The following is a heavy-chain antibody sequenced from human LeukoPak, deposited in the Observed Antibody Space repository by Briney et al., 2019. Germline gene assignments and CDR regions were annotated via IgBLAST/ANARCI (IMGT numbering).Heavy chain of an antibody. CDR2: IYYSGST. V-gene: IGHV4-59*01. D-gene: IGHD2-8*02. Sequence: PSETLSLTCTVAGGSISSYYWSWIRQPPGKGLEWIGYIYYSGSTNYNPSLKSRVTISVDTSKNQFSLKLSSVTAADTAVYYCWGDSALLGVDFDYWGQGTLVTVSS. CDR1: GGSISSYY. J-gene: IGHJ4*02. CDR3: WGDSALLGVDFDY.